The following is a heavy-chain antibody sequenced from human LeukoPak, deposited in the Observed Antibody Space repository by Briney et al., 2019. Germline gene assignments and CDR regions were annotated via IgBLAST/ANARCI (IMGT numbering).Heavy chain of an antibody. D-gene: IGHD3-22*01. Sequence: PSETLSLTCAVYGGSFSGYYWTWIRQTPEKGREWNGEMNPSGSTNYNPPLKSRVTISVDTSKNQFSLELSSVTAADTAVYYCARGRQDVTMIAVVMTAVSYYSDVWGKGTTVTVS. J-gene: IGHJ6*03. CDR2: MNPSGST. CDR3: ARGRQDVTMIAVVMTAVSYYSDV. V-gene: IGHV4-34*01. CDR1: GGSFSGYY.